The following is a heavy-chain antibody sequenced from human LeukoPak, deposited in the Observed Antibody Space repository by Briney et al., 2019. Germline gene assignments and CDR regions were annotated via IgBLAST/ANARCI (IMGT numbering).Heavy chain of an antibody. D-gene: IGHD1-26*01. CDR1: GFTFSNYW. J-gene: IGHJ4*02. CDR2: IDANGVTT. V-gene: IGHV3-74*01. Sequence: PGGSLTLSCAGSGFTFSNYWMHWVRRTPGKGLVWVSRIDANGVTTSYADSVKGRFTISRDNANGTLYLQMNSLRADDTGLYFCGRARGGYSAIDHWGQGSLVTVSS. CDR3: GRARGGYSAIDH.